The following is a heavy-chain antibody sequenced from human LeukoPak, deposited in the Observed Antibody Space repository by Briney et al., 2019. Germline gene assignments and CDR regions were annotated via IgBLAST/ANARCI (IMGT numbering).Heavy chain of an antibody. Sequence: TLSLTCTLSGGSLSSGGYYWSWIRQHPGKGLEWIGYIYYSGTTYYNPSLKSRVTISVDTSKNQFSLKLSSVTAVDTAVYYCARGFGESDYWGQGTLVTVSS. CDR1: GGSLSSGGYY. V-gene: IGHV4-31*03. J-gene: IGHJ4*02. CDR3: ARGFGESDY. D-gene: IGHD3-10*01. CDR2: IYYSGTT.